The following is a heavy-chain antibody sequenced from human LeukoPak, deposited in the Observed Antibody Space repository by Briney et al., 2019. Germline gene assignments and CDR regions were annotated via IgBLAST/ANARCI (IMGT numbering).Heavy chain of an antibody. V-gene: IGHV6-1*01. D-gene: IGHD3-9*01. J-gene: IGHJ4*02. Sequence: SQTLSLTCAISGDSVSSNNGAWNWIRHSPSSGLQWLGRTYYRSKRYKDYAGSLMSRITHSPATSKNQFSLQLFSVTPEDTAVYYCARDVGTTGWHTFDYWGQGTLVTVSS. CDR1: GDSVSSNNGA. CDR2: TYYRSKRYK. CDR3: ARDVGTTGWHTFDY.